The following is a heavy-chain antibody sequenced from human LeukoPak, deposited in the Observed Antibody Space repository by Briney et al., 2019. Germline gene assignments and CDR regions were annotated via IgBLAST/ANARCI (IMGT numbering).Heavy chain of an antibody. V-gene: IGHV1-46*01. CDR1: GYTFTSYY. CDR2: INPSGGST. CDR3: ARDPLGAVAGPMYFDY. Sequence: ASVKVSCKASGYTFTSYYMHWVRQAPGQGLEWMGIINPSGGSTSYAQKFQGRVTMTRDMSTSTVYMELSSLRSDDTAVYYCARDPLGAVAGPMYFDYWGQGTLVTVSS. D-gene: IGHD6-19*01. J-gene: IGHJ4*02.